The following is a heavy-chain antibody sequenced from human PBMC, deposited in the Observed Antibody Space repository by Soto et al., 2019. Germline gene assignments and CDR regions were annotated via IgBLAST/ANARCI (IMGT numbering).Heavy chain of an antibody. J-gene: IGHJ4*02. D-gene: IGHD1-1*01. Sequence: QGHLVQSGAEVKKPGASVKVSCKGSGYAFTTYGITWVRQAPGQGLEWMGWISAHNGNTNYAQKLQGRVTVTRDTSTSTAYMELRSRSSDDTAVYYCARGRYGDYWGQGALVTVSS. V-gene: IGHV1-18*01. CDR2: ISAHNGNT. CDR3: ARGRYGDY. CDR1: GYAFTTYG.